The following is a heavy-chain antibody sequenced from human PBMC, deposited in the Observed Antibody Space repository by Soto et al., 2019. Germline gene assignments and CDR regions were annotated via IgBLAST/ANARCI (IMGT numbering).Heavy chain of an antibody. CDR3: ARHPPGYCSGGSCYSPYYFDY. CDR1: GGSFSGYY. CDR2: INHSGST. D-gene: IGHD2-15*01. Sequence: SETLSLTCAVYGGSFSGYYWSWIRQPPGKGLEWIGEINHSGSTNYNPSLKSRVTISVDTSKNQFSLRLSSVTAADTAVYYCARHPPGYCSGGSCYSPYYFDYWGQGTVVTVSS. V-gene: IGHV4-34*01. J-gene: IGHJ4*02.